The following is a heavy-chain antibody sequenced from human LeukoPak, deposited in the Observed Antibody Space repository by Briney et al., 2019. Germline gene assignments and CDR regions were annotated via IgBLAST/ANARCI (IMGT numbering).Heavy chain of an antibody. Sequence: ASDTLSLTCAVSGYSISSNNRWAWIRQPPGKGLEGIGDIYYNGNTYYNPYNPSLTSRVTMSVDTSKNQFSLKLDSVTEIDTAMYYCARDEYFAVSGSDAFDIWGQGTMVTVSS. CDR1: GYSISSNNR. CDR3: ARDEYFAVSGSDAFDI. CDR2: IYYNGNT. D-gene: IGHD2-15*01. V-gene: IGHV4-28*03. J-gene: IGHJ3*02.